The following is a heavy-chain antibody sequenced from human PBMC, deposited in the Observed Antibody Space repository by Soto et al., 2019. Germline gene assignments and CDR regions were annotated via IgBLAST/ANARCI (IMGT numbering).Heavy chain of an antibody. CDR2: IYYTGST. V-gene: IGHV4-59*02. CDR1: GGYVHSYY. J-gene: IGHJ4*02. CDR3: ARARVRGVSPDYDF. Sequence: PSETLSLTCSVSGGYVHSYYWSWLRQSPGRGLEWIAYIYYTGSTKYNPSLKSRATISLDTSKNEVYLKMTSVTAADMAVYYCARARVRGVSPDYDFWGQGTQVTVSS. D-gene: IGHD4-17*01.